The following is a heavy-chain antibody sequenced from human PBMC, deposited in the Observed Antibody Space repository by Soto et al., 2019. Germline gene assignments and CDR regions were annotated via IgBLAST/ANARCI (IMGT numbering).Heavy chain of an antibody. Sequence: QVRLVQSGAEVRNPGASVKLSCKASGYTFNMYYMHWVRQAPGQGLEWMGVINPNGDTTTYAQRFQGRLTMTRDTSTSTVYMDLTSLRSEDTAVYYCAREGAAAARMFDNWGQGTLVTVSS. CDR2: INPNGDTT. D-gene: IGHD6-13*01. CDR3: AREGAAAARMFDN. CDR1: GYTFNMYY. V-gene: IGHV1-46*02. J-gene: IGHJ4*02.